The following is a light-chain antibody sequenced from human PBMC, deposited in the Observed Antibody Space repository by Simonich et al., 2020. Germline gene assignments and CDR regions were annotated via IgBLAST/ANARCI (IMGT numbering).Light chain of an antibody. V-gene: IGKV3-15*01. CDR1: QSVSSN. J-gene: IGKJ1*01. Sequence: EIVMTQSPATLSVSPGERATLSCRASQSVSSNLAWYQQNPGQAPRFLIYGSSTRATGIPARFSGSGSGTEFTLTISSLQSDDFATYYCQQYNSYSRTFGQGTKVEIK. CDR2: GSS. CDR3: QQYNSYSRT.